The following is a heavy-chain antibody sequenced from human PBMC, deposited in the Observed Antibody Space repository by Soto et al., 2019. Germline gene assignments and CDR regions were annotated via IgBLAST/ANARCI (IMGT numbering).Heavy chain of an antibody. V-gene: IGHV3-21*01. J-gene: IGHJ5*02. CDR2: ISSKGSYI. CDR3: GRYRSHYAGVGKIDP. CDR1: GFNFSTYG. D-gene: IGHD3-10*01. Sequence: GGSLRLSCAASGFNFSTYGMNWVRQAPGKGLEWVSSISSKGSYIYYTPSVKGRFTISRDNAKNSVYLQMNSLRAEDTAVYSCGRYRSHYAGVGKIDPWGQGTLVAVSS.